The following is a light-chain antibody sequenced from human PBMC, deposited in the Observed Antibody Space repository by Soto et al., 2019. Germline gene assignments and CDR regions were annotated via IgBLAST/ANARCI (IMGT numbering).Light chain of an antibody. J-gene: IGKJ3*01. V-gene: IGKV1-27*01. Sequence: DIQMTQSPSSLSASVGDRVTITCRASQGISNYLAWYQQKPGKVPKLLIYGASTLQSGVPSPFSGSGSGTDFTLTISSLQPEDVATYYCQKYNSAPLLTFGPGTKVDIK. CDR1: QGISNY. CDR3: QKYNSAPLLT. CDR2: GAS.